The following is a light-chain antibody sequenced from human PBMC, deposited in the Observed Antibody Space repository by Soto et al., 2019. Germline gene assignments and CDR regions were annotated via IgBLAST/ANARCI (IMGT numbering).Light chain of an antibody. J-gene: IGLJ2*01. CDR2: DVS. V-gene: IGLV2-11*01. CDR3: CSYAGSYTFVV. Sequence: QSALTQPRSVSGSPGQSVTISCTGTSSDVGGYNYVSWYPQHPGKAPKLMIYDVSKRPSGVPDRFSGSKSGNTASLTISGLQAEDEADYYCCSYAGSYTFVVVGGGTKLTVL. CDR1: SSDVGGYNY.